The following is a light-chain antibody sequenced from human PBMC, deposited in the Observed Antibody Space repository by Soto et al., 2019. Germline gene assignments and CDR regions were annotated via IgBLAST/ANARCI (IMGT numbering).Light chain of an antibody. Sequence: AIRMTQSPSSFSASIGDRVTITCRASQGISRSLAWYQQKPGKAPKLLIYDASTLQSGVPSRFIGGGSGADFTLSISWLQSEDFATYYCQQYNSYPLTFGPGTKVDIK. J-gene: IGKJ3*01. CDR2: DAS. CDR1: QGISRS. V-gene: IGKV1-8*01. CDR3: QQYNSYPLT.